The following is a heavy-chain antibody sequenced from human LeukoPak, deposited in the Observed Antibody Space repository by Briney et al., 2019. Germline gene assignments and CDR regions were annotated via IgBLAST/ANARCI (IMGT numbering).Heavy chain of an antibody. J-gene: IGHJ4*02. CDR1: GYTLTELS. CDR2: FDPEDGET. V-gene: IGHV1-24*01. Sequence: ASVKVSCKVSGYTLTELSMHWVRQAPGKGLEWMRGFDPEDGETIYAQKFQGRVTMTEDTSTDTAYMELSSLRSEDTAVYYCATGGKYSSSWYNFDYWGQGTLVTVSS. CDR3: ATGGKYSSSWYNFDY. D-gene: IGHD6-13*01.